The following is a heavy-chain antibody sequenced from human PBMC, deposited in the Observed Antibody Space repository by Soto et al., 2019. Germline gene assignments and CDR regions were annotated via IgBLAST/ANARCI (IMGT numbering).Heavy chain of an antibody. CDR3: ARIPLDCSGGSCYVLFEC. V-gene: IGHV4-59*01. CDR1: GGSISSYY. J-gene: IGHJ4*02. Sequence: SETLSVTCTVSGGSISSYYWSWIRQPPGKGLEWIGYIYYSGSTNYNPSLKSRVTISVDTSKNQFSLKLSSVTAADTAVYYCARIPLDCSGGSCYVLFECWGQGTLVTVS. D-gene: IGHD2-15*01. CDR2: IYYSGST.